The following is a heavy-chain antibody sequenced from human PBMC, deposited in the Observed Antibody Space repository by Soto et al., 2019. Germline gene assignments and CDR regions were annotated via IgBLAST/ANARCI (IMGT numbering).Heavy chain of an antibody. CDR3: ARDYGGYCSSTSCYFPYYYYYGMDV. V-gene: IGHV4-34*01. Sequence: PSETLSLTCAVYGGAFIGYYWIWSRQPPLKWLEWIGEINHSGSTNYNPSLKSRVTISVDTSKNQFSLKLSSVTAADTAVYYCARDYGGYCSSTSCYFPYYYYYGMDVWGQGTTVTVSS. CDR1: GGAFIGYY. CDR2: INHSGST. J-gene: IGHJ6*02. D-gene: IGHD2-2*01.